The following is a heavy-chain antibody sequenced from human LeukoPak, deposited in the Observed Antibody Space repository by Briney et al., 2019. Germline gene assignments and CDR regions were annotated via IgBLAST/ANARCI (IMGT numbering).Heavy chain of an antibody. Sequence: ASVKVSCKASGYTFTSYYMHWVRQAPGQGLEWMGIINPSGGSTSYTQKFQGRVTITRDMSTSTVYMELSSLRSDDTAVYYCARDGPYYYDSSGYSDYWGQGTLVTVSS. CDR3: ARDGPYYYDSSGYSDY. CDR1: GYTFTSYY. J-gene: IGHJ4*02. D-gene: IGHD3-22*01. CDR2: INPSGGST. V-gene: IGHV1-46*01.